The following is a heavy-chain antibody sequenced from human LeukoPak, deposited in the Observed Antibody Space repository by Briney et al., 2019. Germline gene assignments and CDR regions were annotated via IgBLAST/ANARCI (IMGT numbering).Heavy chain of an antibody. D-gene: IGHD1-26*01. CDR2: IYYTGST. J-gene: IGHJ3*02. V-gene: IGHV4-59*08. CDR1: GGSISSDY. Sequence: PSETLSLTCMVSGGSISSDYGSWSRQRPGKGVERIGYIYYTGSTNYNPSLKSRVTISVDTSKNQLSLKLRSVTAADTAVYYCARQDSGTYLNPLDIWGQGTVVTVSS. CDR3: ARQDSGTYLNPLDI.